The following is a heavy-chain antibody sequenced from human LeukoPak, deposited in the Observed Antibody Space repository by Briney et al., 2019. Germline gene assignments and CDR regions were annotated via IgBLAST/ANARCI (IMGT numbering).Heavy chain of an antibody. J-gene: IGHJ4*02. Sequence: PGGSLRLSCAASGFTFSGYGMSWVRQAPGKGLEWVSAISGSGGSTYYADSVKGRFTISRDNSKNTLYLQMNSLRAEDTAVYYCAKDVHYYGSGSYYFYWGQGTLVTVSS. CDR3: AKDVHYYGSGSYYFY. CDR2: ISGSGGST. CDR1: GFTFSGYG. V-gene: IGHV3-23*01. D-gene: IGHD3-10*01.